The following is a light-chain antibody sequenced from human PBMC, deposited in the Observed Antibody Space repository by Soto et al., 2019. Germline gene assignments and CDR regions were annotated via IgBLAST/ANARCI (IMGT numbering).Light chain of an antibody. CDR1: QSVSSN. CDR3: QQYNNWPPEYS. CDR2: GAS. Sequence: DIVMTQSPATLSVSLGERATLSCRASQSVSSNLAWYQQRPGQAPRLLIYGASTRATGDPARFSGSGSGTEFTLTISSLQSEDFAVYYCQQYNNWPPEYSFGQGTKLEIK. J-gene: IGKJ2*03. V-gene: IGKV3-15*01.